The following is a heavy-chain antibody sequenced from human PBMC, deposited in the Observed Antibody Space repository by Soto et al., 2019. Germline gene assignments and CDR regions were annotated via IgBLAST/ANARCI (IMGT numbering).Heavy chain of an antibody. Sequence: GGSLRLSCAASGFTFSSYWMHWVRQAPGKGLVWVSRINSDGSSTSYADSVKGRFTISRDNAKNTLYLQMNSLRAEDTAVYYCARAGGLSYDILTGYFYYMDVWGKGTTVTVPS. J-gene: IGHJ6*03. CDR3: ARAGGLSYDILTGYFYYMDV. V-gene: IGHV3-74*01. CDR1: GFTFSSYW. D-gene: IGHD3-9*01. CDR2: INSDGSST.